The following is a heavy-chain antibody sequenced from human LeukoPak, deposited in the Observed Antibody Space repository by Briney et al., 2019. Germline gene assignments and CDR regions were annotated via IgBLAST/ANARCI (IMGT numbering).Heavy chain of an antibody. Sequence: GGTLRLSCAASGFTFSNYGMNWVRQAPGKGLEWVSYISSSGSTIHYADSVKGRFTISRDNAKNSLYLQMNSLRAEDTAVYYCARDDILTGYPTPFDYWGQGTLVTVSS. CDR2: ISSSGSTI. V-gene: IGHV3-48*04. D-gene: IGHD3-9*01. CDR3: ARDDILTGYPTPFDY. J-gene: IGHJ4*02. CDR1: GFTFSNYG.